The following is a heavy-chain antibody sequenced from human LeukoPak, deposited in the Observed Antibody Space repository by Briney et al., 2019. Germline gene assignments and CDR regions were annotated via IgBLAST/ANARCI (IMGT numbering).Heavy chain of an antibody. CDR1: GGSFSGYY. Sequence: SETLSLTCAVYGGSFSGYYWSWIRQPPGKGLEWIGEINHSGSTNYNPSLKSRVTISVDTSKNQFSLKLSSVTAADTAVYYCARLWVTDKPRSYYYYMDVWGKGTTVTISS. J-gene: IGHJ6*03. D-gene: IGHD5-18*01. V-gene: IGHV4-34*01. CDR2: INHSGST. CDR3: ARLWVTDKPRSYYYYMDV.